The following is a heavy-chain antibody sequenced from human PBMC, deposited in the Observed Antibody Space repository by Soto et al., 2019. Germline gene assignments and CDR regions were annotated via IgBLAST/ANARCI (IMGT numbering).Heavy chain of an antibody. CDR2: LNDSGST. CDR3: ARGRGGVQH. V-gene: IGHV4-34*01. CDR1: GGSFSGYY. Sequence: QVQLQQWGAGLLKPSETLSLTCAVYGGSFSGYYCSWIRQPPGKGLEWIGELNDSGSTKYNASLKRRVSISLDTSKNQFPLKLSSVTAADTAVYYCARGRGGVQHWGQGTLVTVSS. D-gene: IGHD3-10*01. J-gene: IGHJ1*01.